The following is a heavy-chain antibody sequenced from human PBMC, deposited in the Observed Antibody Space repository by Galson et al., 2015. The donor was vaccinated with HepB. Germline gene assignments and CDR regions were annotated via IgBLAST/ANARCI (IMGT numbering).Heavy chain of an antibody. V-gene: IGHV2-70*11. J-gene: IGHJ3*01. CDR1: GFSLTTSGVS. Sequence: PALVNPTQTLTLTCTFSGFSLTTSGVSVSWIRQPPGRGLEWLARIDWDDDKYYRTSLETRVTVSKDTSKNQVVLRMTNMDPMDTATYYCARLVSAYGDPPGAFDHWGQGRTVSVSA. CDR3: ARLVSAYGDPPGAFDH. CDR2: IDWDDDK. D-gene: IGHD4/OR15-4a*01.